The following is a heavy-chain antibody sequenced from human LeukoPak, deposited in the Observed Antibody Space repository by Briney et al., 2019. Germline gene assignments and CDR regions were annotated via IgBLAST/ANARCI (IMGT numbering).Heavy chain of an antibody. J-gene: IGHJ4*02. V-gene: IGHV4-4*09. D-gene: IGHD6-13*01. Sequence: KTSETLSLTCTVSGGSFSSYYWSWIRQPPGKGLEWIGYIHSSGNTYYNPSLKSRLTISADTSKNEFSLRLISVTAADTAVYYCVRGMWTSSWYHWGQGTLVTVSS. CDR2: IHSSGNT. CDR1: GGSFSSYY. CDR3: VRGMWTSSWYH.